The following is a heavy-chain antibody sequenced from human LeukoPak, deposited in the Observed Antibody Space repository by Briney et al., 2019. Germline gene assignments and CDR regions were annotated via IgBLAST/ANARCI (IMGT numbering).Heavy chain of an antibody. J-gene: IGHJ4*02. V-gene: IGHV3-23*01. CDR3: AKVDYDILTGYSAGWYYFDY. CDR1: GFTFSSYA. D-gene: IGHD3-9*01. Sequence: GGSLRLSCAASGFTFSSYAMSWVRQAPGKGLEWVSAISGSGGSTYYADSVKGRFTTSRDNSKNTLYLQMNSLRAEDTAVYYCAKVDYDILTGYSAGWYYFDYWGQGTLVTVSS. CDR2: ISGSGGST.